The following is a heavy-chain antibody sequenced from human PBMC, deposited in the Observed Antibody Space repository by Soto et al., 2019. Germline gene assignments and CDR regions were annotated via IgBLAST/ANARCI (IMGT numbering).Heavy chain of an antibody. D-gene: IGHD1-26*01. CDR1: GFSFSAYS. V-gene: IGHV3-21*01. Sequence: PGGPLRLSCAASGFSFSAYSMNWVRQAPGKGPEWISCLSGDSVYIYYADSVKGRFTISRDNRKNSVFLQMNNLRPDDTAVYYCARDLWSAGPTYKNWFDPWGQGTLVTVSS. CDR3: ARDLWSAGPTYKNWFDP. J-gene: IGHJ5*02. CDR2: LSGDSVYI.